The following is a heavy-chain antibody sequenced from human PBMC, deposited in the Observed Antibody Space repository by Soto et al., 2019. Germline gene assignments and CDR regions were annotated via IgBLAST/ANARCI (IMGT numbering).Heavy chain of an antibody. CDR2: IYPGDSDT. CDR1: GYSFTSYW. D-gene: IGHD1-26*01. J-gene: IGHJ3*02. CDR3: ARVGLRGGYNGRRAFDI. Sequence: GESLKISCKGSGYSFTSYWIGWVRQMPGKGLEWMGIIYPGDSDTRYSPSFQGQVTISADKSISTAYMELSSLRSEDTAVYYCARVGLRGGYNGRRAFDIWGQGTMVTVSS. V-gene: IGHV5-51*01.